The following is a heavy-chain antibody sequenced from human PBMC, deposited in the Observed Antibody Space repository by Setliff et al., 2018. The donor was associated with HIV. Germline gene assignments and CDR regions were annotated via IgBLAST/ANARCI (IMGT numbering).Heavy chain of an antibody. V-gene: IGHV4-59*11. D-gene: IGHD3-22*01. J-gene: IGHJ5*02. CDR3: AREIVGIDP. Sequence: PSETLSLTCTVSGGSISSHYWSWIRQPPGMGLEWIGEINQSGNTNYNPSLKSRVTISVDRSKNQFSLELNSVTAADTAVYYCAREIVGIDPWGQGTLVTVSS. CDR1: GGSISSHY. CDR2: INQSGNT.